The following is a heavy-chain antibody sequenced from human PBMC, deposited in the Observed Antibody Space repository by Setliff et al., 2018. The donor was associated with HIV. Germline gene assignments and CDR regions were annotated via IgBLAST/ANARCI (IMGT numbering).Heavy chain of an antibody. CDR1: GGTFSDYA. CDR3: ARVPSPFVQEGYFDD. V-gene: IGHV1-69*05. CDR2: VIPVFGTG. D-gene: IGHD3-3*01. J-gene: IGHJ4*01. Sequence: SVKVSCKVSGGTFSDYAVTWVRQAPGQGLEWMGGVIPVFGTGNYAQKFQGRVTITTDESTRTVYMELRSLRSEDTAVYYCARVPSPFVQEGYFDDWGQGTLVTVSS.